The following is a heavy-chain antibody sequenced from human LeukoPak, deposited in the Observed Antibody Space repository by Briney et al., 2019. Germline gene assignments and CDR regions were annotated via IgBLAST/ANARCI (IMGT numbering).Heavy chain of an antibody. J-gene: IGHJ5*02. V-gene: IGHV1-18*01. CDR3: ARDFYDFWSGYWFDP. Sequence: GASVKVSCKTSGYTFTSYGISWVRQAPGQGLEWLGWISTYNGNTNYAQNLQGRVTMTTDTSTSTAYMELRSLRSDDTAVYYCARDFYDFWSGYWFDPWGQGTLVTVSS. D-gene: IGHD3-3*01. CDR1: GYTFTSYG. CDR2: ISTYNGNT.